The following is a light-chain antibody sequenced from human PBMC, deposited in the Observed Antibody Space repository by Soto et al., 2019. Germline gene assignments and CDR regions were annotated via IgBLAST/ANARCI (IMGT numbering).Light chain of an antibody. V-gene: IGKV3-11*01. CDR2: DGS. J-gene: IGKJ3*01. CDR1: QRVSTF. Sequence: EVVVPQSPATLSLSPGERAVLSCRASQRVSTFINWYQQKRGQAPRLLIYDGSNRAAGTPARFSGSGSGTDFTLTISNVEPEDFAVYYCQQRSNYFGPGTKVDLK. CDR3: QQRSNY.